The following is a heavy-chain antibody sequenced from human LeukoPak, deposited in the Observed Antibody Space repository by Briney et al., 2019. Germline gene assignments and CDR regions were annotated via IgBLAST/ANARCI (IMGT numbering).Heavy chain of an antibody. CDR1: GFTFSSYG. Sequence: PGGSLRLSCAASGFTFSSYGMHWVRQAPGKGLEWVAVISYDGSNKYYADSVKGRFTISRDNSKNTLYLQMNSLRAEDAAVYYCAKDFGQRSGYYFDYWGQGTLVTVSS. V-gene: IGHV3-30*18. D-gene: IGHD3-10*01. CDR3: AKDFGQRSGYYFDY. CDR2: ISYDGSNK. J-gene: IGHJ4*02.